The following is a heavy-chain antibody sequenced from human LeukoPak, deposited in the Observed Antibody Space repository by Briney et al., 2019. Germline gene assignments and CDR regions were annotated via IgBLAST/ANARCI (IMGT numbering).Heavy chain of an antibody. D-gene: IGHD3-10*01. Sequence: GGSLRLSCAASGFSFSSYGMHWVRQAPGKGLEWVSAISGSGGSTYYADSVKGRFTISRDNSKNTLYLQMNSLRAEDTAVYYCAKVLWFGELPCDYWGQGTLVTVSS. CDR1: GFSFSSYG. CDR2: ISGSGGST. J-gene: IGHJ4*02. V-gene: IGHV3-23*01. CDR3: AKVLWFGELPCDY.